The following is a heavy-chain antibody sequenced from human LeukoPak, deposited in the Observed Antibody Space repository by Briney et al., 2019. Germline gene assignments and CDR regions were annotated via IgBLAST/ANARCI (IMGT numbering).Heavy chain of an antibody. J-gene: IGHJ4*02. CDR1: GFTFSSYA. D-gene: IGHD6-19*01. Sequence: PGGSLRLSCAASGFTFSSYAMHWVRQAPGKGLEWVAVISYDGSNKYYADSVKGRFTISRDNSKNTLCLQMNSLRAEDTAVYYCARGGIAVAGTDYWGQGTLVTVSS. CDR3: ARGGIAVAGTDY. CDR2: ISYDGSNK. V-gene: IGHV3-30-3*01.